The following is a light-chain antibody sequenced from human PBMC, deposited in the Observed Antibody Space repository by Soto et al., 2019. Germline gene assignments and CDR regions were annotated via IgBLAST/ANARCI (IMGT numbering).Light chain of an antibody. Sequence: QSALTQPRSVSASPGQSVTISCTGTSSDVGGHNYVSWYQQRPGKAPKLMLSAVNKRPSGIPDRFSGSKSGNTASLTISGHQPEDEDDYYCCSYAGSYTYVFGTGTKVTVL. CDR3: CSYAGSYTYV. CDR2: AVN. V-gene: IGLV2-11*01. J-gene: IGLJ1*01. CDR1: SSDVGGHNY.